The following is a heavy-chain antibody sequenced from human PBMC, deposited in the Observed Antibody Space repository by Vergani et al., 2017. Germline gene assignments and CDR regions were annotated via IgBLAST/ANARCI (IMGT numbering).Heavy chain of an antibody. CDR1: GFTFDDYT. Sequence: EVQLVESGGVVVQPGGSLRLSCAASGFTFDDYTMHWVRQAPGKGLEWVSLFIWDGGSTDYADSVKGRFIISRDNSKNSLYLQMNRLRTEDTALYYCAKDISPAQNAFDIWGQGTMVTVSS. V-gene: IGHV3-43*01. J-gene: IGHJ3*02. CDR3: AKDISPAQNAFDI. CDR2: FIWDGGST.